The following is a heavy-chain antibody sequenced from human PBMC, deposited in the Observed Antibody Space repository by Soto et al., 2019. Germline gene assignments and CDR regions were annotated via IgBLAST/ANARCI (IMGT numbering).Heavy chain of an antibody. J-gene: IGHJ4*01. CDR1: GFSFSTHA. CDR2: ISIDGSIK. D-gene: IGHD1-26*01. CDR3: VRDDGWTTGATTGYFDF. V-gene: IGHV3-30*03. Sequence: QVQLVESGGGVVQPGRSLRLSCVATGFSFSTHAMYWVRQAPGKGLEWVAVISIDGSIKCYADGVKGRFTISRDNSKNTVFLQTNSLRPEDTAVYFGVRDDGWTTGATTGYFDFWGHGTLVTVSS.